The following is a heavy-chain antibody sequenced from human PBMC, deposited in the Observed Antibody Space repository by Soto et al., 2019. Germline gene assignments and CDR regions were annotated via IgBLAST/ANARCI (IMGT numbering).Heavy chain of an antibody. J-gene: IGHJ4*02. D-gene: IGHD3-10*01. CDR3: ARDRPHYGSGSYTVESLDY. Sequence: QVQLQESGPGLVKPSQTLSLTCTVSGGSISSGGYYWSWIRQHPGKGLEWIGNIYYSGRTYYNPSRKSLVTLLVDTSKTQFDLKPSSVAAADTAVYYCARDRPHYGSGSYTVESLDYWGQGTLVTVSS. V-gene: IGHV4-31*01. CDR2: IYYSGRT. CDR1: GGSISSGGYY.